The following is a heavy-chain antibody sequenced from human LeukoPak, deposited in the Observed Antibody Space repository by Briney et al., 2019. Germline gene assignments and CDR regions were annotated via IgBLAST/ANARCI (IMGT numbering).Heavy chain of an antibody. CDR3: ARHSPYSSGWYSALDY. V-gene: IGHV4-61*05. Sequence: PSETLSLTCTVSGDSITSGTNYWGWIRQPPGKGLEWIGYIYYSGSTNYNPSLKSRVTISVDTSKNQFSLKLSSVTAADTAVYYCARHSPYSSGWYSALDYWGQGTLVTVSS. J-gene: IGHJ4*02. D-gene: IGHD6-19*01. CDR2: IYYSGST. CDR1: GDSITSGTNY.